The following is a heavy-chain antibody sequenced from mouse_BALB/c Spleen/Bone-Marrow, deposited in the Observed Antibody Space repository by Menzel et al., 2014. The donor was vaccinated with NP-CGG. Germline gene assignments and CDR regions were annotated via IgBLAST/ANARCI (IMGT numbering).Heavy chain of an antibody. CDR2: ILPGGGST. CDR3: AKGGHVMDY. J-gene: IGHJ4*01. CDR1: GYTFSDYW. D-gene: IGHD1-1*02. V-gene: IGHV1-9*01. Sequence: VQLQQSGAELMKPGASVTISCKTTGYTFSDYWIEWVKQRPGHGLEWIGEILPGGGSTNYNENFKGKATFTADTSSNTAYMQLSSLTSEDSAVYYCAKGGHVMDYWGQGTSVTVSS.